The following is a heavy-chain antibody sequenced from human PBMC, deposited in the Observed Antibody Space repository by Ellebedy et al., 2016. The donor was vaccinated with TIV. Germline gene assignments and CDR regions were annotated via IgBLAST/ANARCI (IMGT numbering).Heavy chain of an antibody. CDR3: ARHKGYCTNGVCSNWFDP. Sequence: SETLSLTCTVSGGSISSYYWSWIRQPPGKGLEWIGYIYYSGSTNYNPSLKSRVTISVDTSKNQFSLKLSPVTAADTAVYYCARHKGYCTNGVCSNWFDPWGQGTLVTVSS. J-gene: IGHJ5*02. V-gene: IGHV4-59*08. CDR2: IYYSGST. CDR1: GGSISSYY. D-gene: IGHD2-8*01.